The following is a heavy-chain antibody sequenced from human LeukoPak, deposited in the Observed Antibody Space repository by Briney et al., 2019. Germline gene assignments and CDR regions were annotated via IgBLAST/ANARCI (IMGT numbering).Heavy chain of an antibody. V-gene: IGHV4-59*12. CDR2: IYYSGST. CDR3: ARDEEAFDI. Sequence: PSETLSLTCTVSGGSISSYYWSWIRQPPGKGLEWIGYIYYSGSTYYNPSLKSRVTISVDTSKNQFSLKLSSVTAADTAVYYCARDEEAFDIWGQGTMVTVSS. CDR1: GGSISSYY. J-gene: IGHJ3*02.